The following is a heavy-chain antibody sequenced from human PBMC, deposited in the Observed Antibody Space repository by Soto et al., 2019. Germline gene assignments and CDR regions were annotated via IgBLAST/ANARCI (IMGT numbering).Heavy chain of an antibody. J-gene: IGHJ4*02. CDR2: IYYSGNT. CDR1: GGSISSGGYY. Sequence: QVQLQESGPGLVKPSQTLSLTCTVSGGSISSGGYYWSWIRQHPGKGLAWIGYIYYSGNTYYNPSLTRRVTTSADASKTQFCLKRSSVTAADTAVYYWARATYYYDSSGYSDRVLDYWGQGTLVTVAS. CDR3: ARATYYYDSSGYSDRVLDY. V-gene: IGHV4-31*03. D-gene: IGHD3-22*01.